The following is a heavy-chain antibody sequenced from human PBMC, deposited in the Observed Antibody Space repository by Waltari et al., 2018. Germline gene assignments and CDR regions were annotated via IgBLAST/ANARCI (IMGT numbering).Heavy chain of an antibody. J-gene: IGHJ4*02. CDR2: IYYSGST. CDR1: GGSISSSSYY. CDR3: ARDGGYEAWDY. V-gene: IGHV4-39*07. D-gene: IGHD6-13*01. Sequence: QLQLQESGPGLVKPSETLSLTCTVSGGSISSSSYYWGWIRQPPGKGLEWIGSIYYSGSTYYNPSLMSRVTISVDTSKNQFSLKLSSVTAADTAVYYCARDGGYEAWDYWGQGTLVTVSS.